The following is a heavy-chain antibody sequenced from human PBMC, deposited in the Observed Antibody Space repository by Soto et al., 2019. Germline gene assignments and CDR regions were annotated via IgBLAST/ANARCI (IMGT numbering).Heavy chain of an antibody. CDR1: GGTFSSYA. D-gene: IGHD3-22*01. J-gene: IGHJ4*02. Sequence: SVKVSCKASGGTFSSYAISWVRQAPGQGLEWMGGIIPIFGTANYAQKLQGRVTITADESTSTAYMELSSLRSEDTAVYYCARETPTYYYDSSGPGPFDYWGQGTLVTVSS. CDR2: IIPIFGTA. V-gene: IGHV1-69*13. CDR3: ARETPTYYYDSSGPGPFDY.